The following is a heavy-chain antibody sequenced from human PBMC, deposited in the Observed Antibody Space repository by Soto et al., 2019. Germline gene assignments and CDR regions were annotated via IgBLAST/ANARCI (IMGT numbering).Heavy chain of an antibody. D-gene: IGHD3-16*02. CDR3: ARDRIMITFGGVIVFAY. CDR2: INAGNGNT. J-gene: IGHJ4*02. Sequence: QVQLVQSGAEVKKPGASVKVSCKASGYTFTSYAMHWVRQAPGQRLEWMGWINAGNGNTKYSQKFQGRVTITRETSASTAYMELSSLRSEDTAVYYCARDRIMITFGGVIVFAYWGQGTLVTVSS. V-gene: IGHV1-3*01. CDR1: GYTFTSYA.